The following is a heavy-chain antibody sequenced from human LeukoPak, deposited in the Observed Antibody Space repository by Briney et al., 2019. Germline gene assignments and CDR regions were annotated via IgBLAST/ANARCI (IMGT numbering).Heavy chain of an antibody. Sequence: ASVKVSCEASGYTFTSYAMHWVRQAPGQRLEWMGWINAGNGNTKYSQKFQGRVTITRDTSASTAYMELSSLRSEDTAVYYCARDSDYYGSGSYPDYWGQGTLVTVSS. J-gene: IGHJ4*02. CDR2: INAGNGNT. CDR1: GYTFTSYA. CDR3: ARDSDYYGSGSYPDY. D-gene: IGHD3-10*01. V-gene: IGHV1-3*01.